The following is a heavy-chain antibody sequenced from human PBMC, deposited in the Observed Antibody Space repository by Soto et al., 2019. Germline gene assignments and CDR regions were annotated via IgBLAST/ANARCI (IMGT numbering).Heavy chain of an antibody. D-gene: IGHD6-13*01. CDR1: GYTFTSYD. CDR2: MNPNSGNT. Sequence: ASVKVSCKASGYTFTSYDINWVRQATGQGLEWMGWMNPNSGNTGYAQKFQGRVTMTRNTSISTAYMELSSLRSEDTALYYCAKKQPIRDYYYGMDVWGQGTTVTVSS. CDR3: AKKQPIRDYYYGMDV. J-gene: IGHJ6*02. V-gene: IGHV1-8*01.